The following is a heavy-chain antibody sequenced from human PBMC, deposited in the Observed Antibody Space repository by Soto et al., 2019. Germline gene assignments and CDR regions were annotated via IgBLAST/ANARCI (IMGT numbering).Heavy chain of an antibody. D-gene: IGHD3-3*01. CDR3: ARHGFLAAGDYYGMDV. J-gene: IGHJ6*02. CDR2: IYYSGST. V-gene: IGHV4-39*01. CDR1: GGSISSSSYY. Sequence: QLQLQESGPGLVKPSETLSLTCTVSGGSISSSSYYWGWIRQPPGKGLEWIGSIYYSGSTYYNPSLKSRVTISVDTSKNQFSLKLSSATAADTAVYYCARHGFLAAGDYYGMDVWGQGTTVTVSS.